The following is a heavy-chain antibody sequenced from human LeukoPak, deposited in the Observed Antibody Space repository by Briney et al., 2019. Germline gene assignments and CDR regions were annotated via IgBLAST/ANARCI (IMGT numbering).Heavy chain of an antibody. Sequence: GGSLIPASAVYGFTFATISTHCVRQAPGKGLEYVSAISSNGGSTYYANSVKGRFTISRDNSKNTLYLQMGSLRAEDMAVYYCARVRVAYSDYFGGYWGPGTLVTVSS. CDR1: GFTFATIS. D-gene: IGHD2/OR15-2a*01. V-gene: IGHV3-64*01. CDR3: ARVRVAYSDYFGGY. J-gene: IGHJ4*01. CDR2: ISSNGGST.